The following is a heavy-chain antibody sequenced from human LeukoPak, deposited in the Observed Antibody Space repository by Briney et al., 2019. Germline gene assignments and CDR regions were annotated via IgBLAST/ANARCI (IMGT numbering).Heavy chain of an antibody. CDR1: GYSSTNYW. CDR3: ARLRDGSLDF. Sequence: GESLKISCKGSGYSSTNYWISWVRQMPGKGLEWMGRIDASDSYTNYRPPFQGHVIISTDKSITTAYLQWSSLKASDTAIYYCARLRDGSLDFWGQGTLVSVSS. CDR2: IDASDSYT. V-gene: IGHV5-10-1*01. J-gene: IGHJ4*02.